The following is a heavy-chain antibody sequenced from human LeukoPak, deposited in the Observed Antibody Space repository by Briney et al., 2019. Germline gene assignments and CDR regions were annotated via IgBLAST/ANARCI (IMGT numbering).Heavy chain of an antibody. V-gene: IGHV4-61*02. J-gene: IGHJ5*02. CDR2: IFTSGST. D-gene: IGHD2-2*01. Sequence: SETLSLTCTVSGDPITSGTHYWNWIRKPAGKGLEWIGRIFTSGSTSYNPSLKSRVTVSADISKNQFSLKLSSVTAADTAVYYCAGRNVVVPAAVFDPWGQGTLVTVSS. CDR1: GDPITSGTHY. CDR3: AGRNVVVPAAVFDP.